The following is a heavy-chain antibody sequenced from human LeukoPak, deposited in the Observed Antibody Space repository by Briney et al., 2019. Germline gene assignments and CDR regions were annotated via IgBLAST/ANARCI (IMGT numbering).Heavy chain of an antibody. V-gene: IGHV3-23*01. CDR2: ISGSGGST. D-gene: IGHD6-6*01. Sequence: GGSLRLSCAASGFTFSSYAMNWVRQAPGKGLEWVSAISGSGGSTYYADSVKGRFTISRDNSRNTLYLQMNSLRAEDTAIYYCAKMGGSIAARPNYFDYWGQGTLVTVSS. CDR3: AKMGGSIAARPNYFDY. J-gene: IGHJ4*02. CDR1: GFTFSSYA.